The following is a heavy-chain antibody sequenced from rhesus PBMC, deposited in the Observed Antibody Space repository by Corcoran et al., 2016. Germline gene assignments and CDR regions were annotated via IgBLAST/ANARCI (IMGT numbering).Heavy chain of an antibody. Sequence: EVQLVESGGGLAKPGGSRRLSCAASGFTFSSYWMHWVRQAQGKGLEWISAINSAGSSTYYADSVKGRFTISRENAKNTLYLQMDGLRAEDTAVYYCAGLTSPWGQGVLVTVSS. V-gene: IGHV3-14*01. CDR3: AGLTSP. CDR1: GFTFSSYW. J-gene: IGHJ4*01. CDR2: INSAGSST.